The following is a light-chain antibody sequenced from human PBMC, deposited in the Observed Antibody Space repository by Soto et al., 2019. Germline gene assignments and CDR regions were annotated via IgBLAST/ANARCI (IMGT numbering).Light chain of an antibody. CDR3: QHCANLVLFT. CDR2: DAS. J-gene: IGKJ3*01. V-gene: IGKV1-33*01. Sequence: DIQMTQSPSSLSASVGDRVTITCQASQDISNYLNWYQQKPGKAPKLLIYDASNLEIGVPSRFSGSGSGTNFTFTISSLQPEDSATYYCQHCANLVLFTFGPGTKVGIK. CDR1: QDISNY.